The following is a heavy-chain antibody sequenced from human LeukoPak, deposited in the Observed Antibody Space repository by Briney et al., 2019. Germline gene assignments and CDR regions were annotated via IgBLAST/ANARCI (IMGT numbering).Heavy chain of an antibody. D-gene: IGHD3-22*01. CDR3: ARVPAPYAYDTSGYDS. J-gene: IGHJ4*02. CDR2: VYYSGST. Sequence: SETLSLTCIVSGGSISRGSYYWNWIRQPAGKGLEWMGRVYYSGSTSYNPSLKSRVTISVDTSKNQFSLKLTSVTAADTAVYYCARVPAPYAYDTSGYDSWGQGTLVTVSS. CDR1: GGSISRGSYY. V-gene: IGHV4-61*10.